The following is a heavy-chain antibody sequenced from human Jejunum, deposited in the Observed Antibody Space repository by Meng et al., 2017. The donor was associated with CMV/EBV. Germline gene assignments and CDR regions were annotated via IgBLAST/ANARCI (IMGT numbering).Heavy chain of an antibody. V-gene: IGHV3-7*01. CDR2: IKQDGSAT. D-gene: IGHD2-15*01. CDR3: VREDIVVFDY. Sequence: CGVYGFTYSNFWMSWVRQSPGMGLEWVANIKQDGSATYYADSVKGRFTISRDNAKNSLYLQMDNLRADDTAVYYCVREDIVVFDYWGQGTLVTVSS. J-gene: IGHJ4*02. CDR1: GFTYSNFW.